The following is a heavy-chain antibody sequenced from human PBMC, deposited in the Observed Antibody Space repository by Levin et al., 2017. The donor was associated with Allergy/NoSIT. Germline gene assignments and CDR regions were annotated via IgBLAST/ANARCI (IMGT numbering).Heavy chain of an antibody. CDR2: IYYSGST. V-gene: IGHV4-59*01. D-gene: IGHD3-10*01. CDR3: ASGEVPYGSGSYFDY. J-gene: IGHJ4*02. CDR1: GGSISSYY. Sequence: PGGSLRLSCTVSGGSISSYYWSWIRQPPGKGLEWIGYIYYSGSTNYNPSLKSRVTISVDTSKNQFSLKLSSVTAADTAVYYCASGEVPYGSGSYFDYWGQGTLVTVSS.